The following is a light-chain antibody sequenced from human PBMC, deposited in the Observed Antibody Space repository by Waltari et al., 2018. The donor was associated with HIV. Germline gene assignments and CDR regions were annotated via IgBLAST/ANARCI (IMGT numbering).Light chain of an antibody. CDR1: QNINNN. CDR3: RLDQEWPPSP. V-gene: IGKV3-15*01. J-gene: IGKJ2*01. CDR2: SVS. Sequence: IVMTQSPATLSVSPGERATLSCKASQNINNNLAWYQQTPGQASRLLISSVSTRARKVTARFSGSRAATNFSLTINSLQSEDLAGYYCRLDQEWPPSPFGQGTRLEIK.